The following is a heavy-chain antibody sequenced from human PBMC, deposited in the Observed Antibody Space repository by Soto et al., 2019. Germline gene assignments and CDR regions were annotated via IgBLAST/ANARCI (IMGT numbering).Heavy chain of an antibody. Sequence: QVQLVQSGAEVKKPGASVKVSCKASGYTFTSYDINWVRQATGQGLEWMGWMNPNSGNTGYAQKFQGRVTMTRNTSISTAYMELSSLRSEDTAVYYCARVIDYDFWSGYQNWFDPWGQGTLVTVSS. CDR2: MNPNSGNT. D-gene: IGHD3-3*01. V-gene: IGHV1-8*01. CDR3: ARVIDYDFWSGYQNWFDP. CDR1: GYTFTSYD. J-gene: IGHJ5*02.